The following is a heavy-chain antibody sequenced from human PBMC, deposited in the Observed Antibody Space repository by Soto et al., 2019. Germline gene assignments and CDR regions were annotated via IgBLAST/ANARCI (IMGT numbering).Heavy chain of an antibody. CDR2: IYHSGST. J-gene: IGHJ4*02. V-gene: IGHV4-4*02. CDR3: ARIAAAGNNFDY. Sequence: SDTLSLTCAVSGGSISSNWWSWVRQPPGKGLEWIGEIYHSGSTNYNPSLKSRVTISVDKSKNQFSLKLSSVTAADTAVYYCARIAAAGNNFDYWGQGTLVNVSS. D-gene: IGHD6-13*01. CDR1: GGSISSNW.